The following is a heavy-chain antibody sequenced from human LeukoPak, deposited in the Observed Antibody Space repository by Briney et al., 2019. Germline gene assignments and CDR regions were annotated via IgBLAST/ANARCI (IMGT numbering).Heavy chain of an antibody. CDR1: GYSFISYW. J-gene: IGHJ4*02. Sequence: PGESLKISCKGSGYSFISYWIGWVRQMPGKGLEWMGIIYPGDSDTRYSPSFQGQVTISADKSISTAYLQWSSLKASDTAMYYCARRNYGGKQVGLAFDYWGQGTLVTVSS. V-gene: IGHV5-51*01. D-gene: IGHD4-23*01. CDR2: IYPGDSDT. CDR3: ARRNYGGKQVGLAFDY.